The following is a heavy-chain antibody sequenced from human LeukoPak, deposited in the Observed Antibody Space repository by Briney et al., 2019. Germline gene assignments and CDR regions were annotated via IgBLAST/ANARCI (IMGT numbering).Heavy chain of an antibody. CDR1: GGSIRNYY. D-gene: IGHD2-15*01. CDR2: IHYSGST. CDR3: ARDDRYCSGGSCYPGAFDI. Sequence: SETLSLTCTVSGGSIRNYYWSWIRQPPGKGLEWIGYIHYSGSTNYNPSLKSRVTISVDTSKNQFSLKLSSVTAADTAVYYCARDDRYCSGGSCYPGAFDIWGQGTMVTVSS. J-gene: IGHJ3*02. V-gene: IGHV4-59*01.